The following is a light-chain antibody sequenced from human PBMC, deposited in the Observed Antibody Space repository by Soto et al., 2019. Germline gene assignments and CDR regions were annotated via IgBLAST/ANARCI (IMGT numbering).Light chain of an antibody. CDR2: QDS. CDR1: KLGDKY. V-gene: IGLV3-1*01. Sequence: SYELTQPPSVSVSPGQTASITCAGDKLGDKYACWYQQKPGQSPVLVIYQDSKRPSGIPERFSGSNSGNTATLTISGTQAMDEADYYCQAWDSSLALYVLGTGTKVTVL. J-gene: IGLJ1*01. CDR3: QAWDSSLALYV.